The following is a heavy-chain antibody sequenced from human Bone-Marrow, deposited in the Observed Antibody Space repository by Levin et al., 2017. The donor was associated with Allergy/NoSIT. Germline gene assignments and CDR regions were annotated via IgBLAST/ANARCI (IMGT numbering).Heavy chain of an antibody. J-gene: IGHJ4*02. CDR1: GYSISSGYY. D-gene: IGHD1-7*01. CDR2: IYHSGST. CDR3: ARRGPLGTGTTVVDY. V-gene: IGHV4-38-2*01. Sequence: PGGSLRLSCAVSGYSISSGYYWGWIRQPPGKGLEWIGSIYHSGSTYYNPSLKSRVTISVDTSKNQFSLKLSSVTAADTAVYYCARRGPLGTGTTVVDYWGQGTLVTVSS.